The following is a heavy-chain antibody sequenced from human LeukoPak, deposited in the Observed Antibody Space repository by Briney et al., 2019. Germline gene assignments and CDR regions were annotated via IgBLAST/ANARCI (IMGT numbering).Heavy chain of an antibody. Sequence: SQTLSLTCTVSGGSISSGDYYWSWIRQPPGKGLEWIGYMYYSGSTYYNPSLKSRVTISVDTSKNQFSLKLSSVAAADTAVYYCARSGYSYGTSDYWGQGTLVTVSS. CDR2: MYYSGST. J-gene: IGHJ4*02. D-gene: IGHD5-18*01. CDR1: GGSISSGDYY. CDR3: ARSGYSYGTSDY. V-gene: IGHV4-30-4*08.